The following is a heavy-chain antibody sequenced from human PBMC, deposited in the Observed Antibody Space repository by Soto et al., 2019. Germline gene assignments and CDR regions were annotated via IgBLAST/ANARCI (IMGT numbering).Heavy chain of an antibody. CDR1: GFTFSSYG. CDR2: IWHDGSNK. CDR3: ARAQYSGSYVRMDV. Sequence: QVQLVESGGGVVQPGRSLRLSCAAYGFTFSSYGMHWVRQAPGKGLEWVAVIWHDGSNKYYADFVKGRFTISRDNSKNTLYLQMNRLRAEDTAVYYCARAQYSGSYVRMDVWGQGTTVTVSS. V-gene: IGHV3-33*01. D-gene: IGHD1-26*01. J-gene: IGHJ6*01.